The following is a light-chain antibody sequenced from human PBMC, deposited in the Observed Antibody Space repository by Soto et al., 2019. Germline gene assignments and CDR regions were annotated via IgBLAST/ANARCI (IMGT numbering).Light chain of an antibody. CDR3: QQTYSTPQT. Sequence: DIQMTQSPSSLSASVGDRVTITCRASQSVSSFLNWYQQKPGKAPNLLIYAASSLQSGVPSRFRGSGSGTDFTLTISGLRPEDFATYYCQQTYSTPQTFGQGTKVDIK. V-gene: IGKV1-39*01. CDR2: AAS. CDR1: QSVSSF. J-gene: IGKJ1*01.